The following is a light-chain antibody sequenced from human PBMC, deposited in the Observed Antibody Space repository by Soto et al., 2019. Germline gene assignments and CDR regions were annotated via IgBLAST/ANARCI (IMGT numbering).Light chain of an antibody. J-gene: IGLJ1*01. V-gene: IGLV2-8*01. Sequence: LTQPPSASGSPGQSVTISCTGTSSDVGGYNYVSWYQHHPGNAPKLMIYEVNKRTSGVPDRFSGSKSGNTASLTVSGLQAEDEADYYCSSYAGSNTPYVFGTGTKVTAL. CDR1: SSDVGGYNY. CDR3: SSYAGSNTPYV. CDR2: EVN.